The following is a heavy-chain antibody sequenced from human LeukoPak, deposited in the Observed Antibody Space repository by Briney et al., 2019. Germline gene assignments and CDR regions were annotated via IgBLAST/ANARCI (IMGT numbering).Heavy chain of an antibody. D-gene: IGHD4-17*01. CDR2: IYYSGST. J-gene: IGHJ4*02. V-gene: IGHV4-39*01. CDR3: ARLVTTPPRLDY. CDR1: GGSISSSSYY. Sequence: SETLSLTCTVSGGSISSSSYYWGWIRQPPGKGLEWIESIYYSGSTYYNPSLKSRVTISVDTSKNQFSLKLSSVTAADTAVYYCARLVTTPPRLDYWGQGTLVTVSS.